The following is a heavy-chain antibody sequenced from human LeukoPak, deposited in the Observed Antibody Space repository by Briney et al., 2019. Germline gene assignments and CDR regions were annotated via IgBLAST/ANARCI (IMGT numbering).Heavy chain of an antibody. V-gene: IGHV3-23*01. D-gene: IGHD1-26*01. J-gene: IGHJ3*02. CDR1: GFTFSSYA. CDR2: ISGSGGST. Sequence: GGSLRLSCAASGFTFSSYAMSWVRQAPGKGLEWVSAISGSGGSTYNADSVRGRFTISRDNSKNTLYLQMNSLRAEDTAVYYCAKGGSVGAIWDDAFDIWGQGTIVTVSS. CDR3: AKGGSVGAIWDDAFDI.